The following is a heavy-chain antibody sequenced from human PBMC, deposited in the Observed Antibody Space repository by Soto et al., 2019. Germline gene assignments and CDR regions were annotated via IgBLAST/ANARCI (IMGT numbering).Heavy chain of an antibody. J-gene: IGHJ1*01. CDR1: GGSISSSSYY. CDR3: ARHDSSRRSAEYFQH. Sequence: SETLSLTCTVSGGSISSSSYYWGWIRQPPGKGLEWIGSIYYSGSTYYNPSLKSRVTISVDTSKNQFSLKLSSVTAADTAVYYCARHDSSRRSAEYFQHWGQGTLVTVSS. D-gene: IGHD6-13*01. CDR2: IYYSGST. V-gene: IGHV4-39*01.